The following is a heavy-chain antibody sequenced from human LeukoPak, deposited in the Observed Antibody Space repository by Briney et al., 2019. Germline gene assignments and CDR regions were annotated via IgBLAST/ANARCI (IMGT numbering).Heavy chain of an antibody. V-gene: IGHV4-34*01. CDR2: INHSGST. J-gene: IGHJ6*03. D-gene: IGHD1-7*01. Sequence: SETLSLTCTVSGGSISSYYWSWIRQPPGKGLEWIGEINHSGSTNYNPSLKSRVTISVDTSKNQFSLKLSSVTAADTAVYYCARGYHWNYLAPYYYYMDVWGKGTTVTVSS. CDR1: GGSISSYY. CDR3: ARGYHWNYLAPYYYYMDV.